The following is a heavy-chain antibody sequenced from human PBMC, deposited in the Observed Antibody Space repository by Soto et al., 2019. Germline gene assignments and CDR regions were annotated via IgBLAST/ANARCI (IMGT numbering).Heavy chain of an antibody. Sequence: QVQLQESGPGLVKPSQTLSLTCSVSGGSISSGGNYWNWIRQHPGKGLEWIGYIYYSGSTYYNPSLKSRFTILVDTSKNQFSLKLSSVTAADTAVYYCARDPSIADFYGMDVWGQGTTVTVSS. CDR1: GGSISSGGNY. D-gene: IGHD6-13*01. CDR3: ARDPSIADFYGMDV. J-gene: IGHJ6*02. CDR2: IYYSGST. V-gene: IGHV4-31*03.